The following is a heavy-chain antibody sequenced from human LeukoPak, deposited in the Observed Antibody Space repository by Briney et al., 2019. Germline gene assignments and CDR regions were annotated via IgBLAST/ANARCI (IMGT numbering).Heavy chain of an antibody. V-gene: IGHV4-59*08. D-gene: IGHD2-15*01. CDR1: GGSISGYY. Sequence: PSETLSLTCTVSGGSISGYYWTWIRQPPGKGLEWIGYISYSGSTNYNPSLQSRVTMSVDSSKNQFSLQLSTVTAADTAVYYCARGELLYDNWGQGTLVTVSS. J-gene: IGHJ4*02. CDR2: ISYSGST. CDR3: ARGELLYDN.